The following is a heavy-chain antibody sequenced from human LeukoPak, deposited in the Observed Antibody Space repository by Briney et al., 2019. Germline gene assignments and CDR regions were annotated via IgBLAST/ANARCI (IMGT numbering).Heavy chain of an antibody. Sequence: SVKVSCKASGYTFTSYGISWVRQAPGQGLEWMGRIIPILGIANYAQKFQGRVTITADKSTSTAYMELSSLRSEDTAVYYCARALVTIWSGYLNNWGQGTLVTVSS. CDR3: ARALVTIWSGYLNN. V-gene: IGHV1-69*04. D-gene: IGHD3-3*01. CDR1: GYTFTSYG. CDR2: IIPILGIA. J-gene: IGHJ4*02.